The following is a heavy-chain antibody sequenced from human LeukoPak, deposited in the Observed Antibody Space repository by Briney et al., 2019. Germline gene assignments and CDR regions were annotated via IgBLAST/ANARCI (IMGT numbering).Heavy chain of an antibody. J-gene: IGHJ4*02. CDR1: GYTFNTYG. CDR3: ARVPIAAAGSPFDY. D-gene: IGHD6-13*01. CDR2: INAGNGNT. Sequence: WASVKVSCKPSGYTFNTYGITWVRQAPGQRLEWMGWINAGNGNTKYSQKFQGRVTITRDTSASTAYMELSSLRSEDTAVYYCARVPIAAAGSPFDYWGQGTLVTVSS. V-gene: IGHV1-3*01.